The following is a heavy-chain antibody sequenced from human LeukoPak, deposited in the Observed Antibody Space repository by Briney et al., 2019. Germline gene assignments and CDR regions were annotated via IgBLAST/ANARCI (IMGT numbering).Heavy chain of an antibody. CDR2: IYYSGTT. V-gene: IGHV4-31*03. Sequence: SETLSLTCTVSGASISSGGYYWSWIRQHPGKGLEWIGYIYYSGTTYYNPSLKSRVTISVDTSENQFSLKLTSVTAAATAVYYCARDGISYGIDYWGQGTLVTVSS. CDR3: ARDGISYGIDY. CDR1: GASISSGGYY. D-gene: IGHD5-18*01. J-gene: IGHJ4*02.